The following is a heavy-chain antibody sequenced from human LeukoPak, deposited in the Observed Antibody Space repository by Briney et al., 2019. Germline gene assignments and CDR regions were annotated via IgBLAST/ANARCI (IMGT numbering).Heavy chain of an antibody. J-gene: IGHJ4*02. Sequence: SETLSLTCAVYGGSFSGYYWSWIRQPPGKGLEWIGEINHSGSTNYNPSLKSRVTISVDTSKNQFSLKLSSVTAADTAVYYCARDGVGYDYVWGSYRYHPSQLDYWGQGTLVTVSS. D-gene: IGHD3-16*02. CDR3: ARDGVGYDYVWGSYRYHPSQLDY. CDR2: INHSGST. V-gene: IGHV4-34*01. CDR1: GGSFSGYY.